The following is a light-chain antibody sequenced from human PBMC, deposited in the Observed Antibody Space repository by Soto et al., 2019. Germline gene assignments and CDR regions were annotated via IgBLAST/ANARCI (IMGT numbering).Light chain of an antibody. CDR2: GAS. CDR3: QQYDNWPVT. Sequence: EIVMTQSPATLSVSPGERVTFSCRASQSVTSNLAWYQHKPGQAPRLLISGASTGATGIPARFTGSGSGTESTLTINSLQSEDFAVYYCQQYDNWPVTFGGGTKVEIK. CDR1: QSVTSN. V-gene: IGKV3-15*01. J-gene: IGKJ4*01.